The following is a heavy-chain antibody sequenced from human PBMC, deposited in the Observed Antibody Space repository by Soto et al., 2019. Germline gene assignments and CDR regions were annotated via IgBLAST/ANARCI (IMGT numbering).Heavy chain of an antibody. J-gene: IGHJ3*01. CDR1: GNSIATGSYY. CDR3: ARVGRSTTPLGAFDF. CDR2: ISHSGSA. V-gene: IGHV4-31*03. Sequence: TLSVSCTVSGNSIATGSYYWSWIRQHPGKGLEWIGYISHSGSAYYNPSLKSRFNISLDMSKNQFYLILTDVTAADTAVYYCARVGRSTTPLGAFDFWGPGTMVTVSS. D-gene: IGHD2-2*01.